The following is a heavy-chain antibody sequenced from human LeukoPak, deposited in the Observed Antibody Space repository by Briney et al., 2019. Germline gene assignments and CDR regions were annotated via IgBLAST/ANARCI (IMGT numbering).Heavy chain of an antibody. CDR2: IRYDGSNK. D-gene: IGHD6-19*01. CDR3: AKRRLGSGWYETSDY. V-gene: IGHV3-30*02. J-gene: IGHJ4*02. Sequence: GGSLRLSCAASGFTFSSYGMHWVRQAPGKGLEGVAFIRYDGSNKYYADSVKGRFTISRDNSKNTLYLQMNSLRAEDTAVYYCAKRRLGSGWYETSDYWGQGTLVTVSS. CDR1: GFTFSSYG.